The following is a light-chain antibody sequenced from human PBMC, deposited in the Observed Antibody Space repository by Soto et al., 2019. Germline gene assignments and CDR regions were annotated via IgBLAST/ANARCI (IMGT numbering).Light chain of an antibody. Sequence: QAVVTQPPSVSGAPRQRVTISCSGSSSNNGNNAVNWYQQLPGKAPKLLIYYDDLLSSGVSDRFSGSKSGTSASLAISGLQSEDEADYYCAAWDDSLNAYVFGTGTKVTVL. J-gene: IGLJ1*01. CDR2: YDD. V-gene: IGLV1-36*01. CDR1: SSNNGNNA. CDR3: AAWDDSLNAYV.